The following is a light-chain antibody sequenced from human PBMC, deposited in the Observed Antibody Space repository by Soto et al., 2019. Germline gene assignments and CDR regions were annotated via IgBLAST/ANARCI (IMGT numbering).Light chain of an antibody. V-gene: IGKV1-5*03. J-gene: IGKJ4*01. Sequence: DIQMTQSPSTLSAFVGDRVTITCRASQNIDTWLAWYQQKPGKAPEILIYRASTLESGVPSRFSGSGSGTEFTLTISSLQPDDFATFYCQQYSRYPLTFGGGTKVDIK. CDR2: RAS. CDR3: QQYSRYPLT. CDR1: QNIDTW.